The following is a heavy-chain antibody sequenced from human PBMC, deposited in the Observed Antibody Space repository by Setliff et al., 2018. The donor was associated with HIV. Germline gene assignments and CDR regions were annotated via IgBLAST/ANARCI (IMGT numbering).Heavy chain of an antibody. CDR1: GFTFGDYA. V-gene: IGHV3-49*04. Sequence: GSLRLSCTASGFTFGDYAMSWVRQAPGKGLEWVGFIRSKAYGGTTEYAASVKGRFIISRDDSKSIAYLQMNSLKSEDTAVYYCARNDSPDDCWGQGTLVTVSS. CDR3: ARNDSPDDC. J-gene: IGHJ4*02. CDR2: IRSKAYGGTT. D-gene: IGHD3-22*01.